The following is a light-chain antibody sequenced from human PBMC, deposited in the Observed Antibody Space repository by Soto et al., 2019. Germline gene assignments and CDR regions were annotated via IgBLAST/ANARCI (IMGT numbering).Light chain of an antibody. CDR1: SSDVGAYNY. V-gene: IGLV2-14*01. CDR3: ISYTTSSTWV. Sequence: QSALTQPASVSGSPGQSITISCTGSSSDVGAYNYVSWYQHQPGKAPKVMIYEVTNRPSGVSKRFSGSKSGNTASLTISGLQAEDEADYYCISYTTSSTWVFGGGTKLPVL. CDR2: EVT. J-gene: IGLJ3*02.